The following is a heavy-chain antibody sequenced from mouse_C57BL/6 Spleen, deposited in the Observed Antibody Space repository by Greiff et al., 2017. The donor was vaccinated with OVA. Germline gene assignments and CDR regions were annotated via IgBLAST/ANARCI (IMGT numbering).Heavy chain of an antibody. CDR3: ARHGNGYDGDFDV. CDR2: IYPNSGST. Sequence: VQLQQPGAELVKPGASVKFSCKASGYTFTSYWMHWVKQRPGQGLEWIGMIYPNSGSTNYNEKFKGKATLTVDKSSSTAYMQLSSLTSEDSAVYYCARHGNGYDGDFDVWGTGTTVTVSS. D-gene: IGHD1-1*01. J-gene: IGHJ1*03. V-gene: IGHV1-64*01. CDR1: GYTFTSYW.